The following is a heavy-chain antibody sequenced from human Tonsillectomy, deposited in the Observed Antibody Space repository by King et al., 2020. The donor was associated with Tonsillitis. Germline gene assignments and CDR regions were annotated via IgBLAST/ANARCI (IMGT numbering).Heavy chain of an antibody. CDR2: IYPGDLDT. Sequence: VQLVESGAEVKKPGETLRISCQGSGFMFTTSWIGWVRQMPGKGLEWMGIIYPGDLDTRYNPSFQGQVSISADKSITTAFLQWSRLKASDNAIYYCVRQGASRGVIDYWGQGTLVTVSS. CDR1: GFMFTTSW. J-gene: IGHJ4*02. D-gene: IGHD2-2*01. CDR3: VRQGASRGVIDY. V-gene: IGHV5-51*01.